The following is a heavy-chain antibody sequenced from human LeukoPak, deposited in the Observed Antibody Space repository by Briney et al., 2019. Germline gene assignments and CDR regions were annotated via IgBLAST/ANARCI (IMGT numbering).Heavy chain of an antibody. Sequence: GGSLRLSCVVSGFDLSDYNMSWIRQAPGKGLEWISYISSSGGNIYFAASVKGRFTMSRDNARGSLYLQMNSLRADDTAIYHCARHRDYFDYWGQGTLVTVSS. CDR2: ISSSGGNI. D-gene: IGHD1-14*01. J-gene: IGHJ4*02. CDR1: GFDLSDYN. V-gene: IGHV3-11*01. CDR3: ARHRDYFDY.